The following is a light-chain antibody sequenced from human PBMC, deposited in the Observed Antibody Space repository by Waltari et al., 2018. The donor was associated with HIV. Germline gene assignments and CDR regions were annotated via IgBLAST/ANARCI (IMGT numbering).Light chain of an antibody. CDR2: KDT. CDR3: QSADISGTHLFV. V-gene: IGLV3-25*03. CDR1: ALSKQN. J-gene: IGLJ1*01. Sequence: SNDLTQSSSVSVSPGQTARITCSGDALSKQNYYWYQHKPGQAPLLLIYKDTERPAEIPERFAGSSSGTTATLTITGVQPEDDADYYCQSADISGTHLFVFAAGTKVTVL.